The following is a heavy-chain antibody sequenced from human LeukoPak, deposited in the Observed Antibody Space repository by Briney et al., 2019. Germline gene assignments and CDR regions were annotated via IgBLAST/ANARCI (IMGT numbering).Heavy chain of an antibody. V-gene: IGHV4-34*01. CDR1: GGSFSGYY. J-gene: IGHJ6*03. Sequence: SETLSLTCAVYGGSFSGYYWSWIRQPPGKGLEWIGEINHSGSTNYNPSLKSRVTISVDTSKNQFSLKLSSVTAADTAVYYCARGYYFYYMDVWGKGTTVTVSS. CDR2: INHSGST. CDR3: ARGYYFYYMDV.